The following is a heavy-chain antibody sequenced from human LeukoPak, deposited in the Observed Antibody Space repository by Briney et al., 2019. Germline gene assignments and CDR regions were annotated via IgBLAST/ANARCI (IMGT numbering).Heavy chain of an antibody. CDR3: ARAPSEIGGYYPEYFRH. J-gene: IGHJ1*01. CDR2: IKSDGGT. V-gene: IGHV3-74*01. Sequence: GGSLRLSCAASGFTVSTNYMNWVRQAPGKGLVWVSRIKSDGGTNYADSVKGRFTISRDNAKKTVSLQMNSLRPEDTGVYYCARAPSEIGGYYPEYFRHWGQGTLVTVSS. CDR1: GFTVSTNY. D-gene: IGHD3-22*01.